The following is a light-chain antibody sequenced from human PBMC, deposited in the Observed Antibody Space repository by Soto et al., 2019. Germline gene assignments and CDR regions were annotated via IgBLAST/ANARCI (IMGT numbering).Light chain of an antibody. V-gene: IGKV1-5*01. CDR1: QIISSY. Sequence: DIQMTESPGALCASVVERVTITCRASQIISSYLNWYQQKPGKAPKLLIYDVSKLEAGVPSRFSGSGSGTEFTLTISSLQPDDFATYYCQHYNSYSEAFGQGTKVDIK. J-gene: IGKJ1*01. CDR3: QHYNSYSEA. CDR2: DVS.